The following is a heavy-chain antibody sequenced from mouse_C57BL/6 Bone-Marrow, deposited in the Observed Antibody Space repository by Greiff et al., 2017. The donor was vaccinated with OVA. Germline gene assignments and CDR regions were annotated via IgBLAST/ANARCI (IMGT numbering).Heavy chain of an antibody. CDR3: ARGHYGSTWFAY. J-gene: IGHJ3*01. CDR2: ISYDGSN. CDR1: GYSITSGYY. V-gene: IGHV3-6*01. Sequence: EVQLQESGPGLVKPSQSLSLTCSVTGYSITSGYYWNWIRQFPGNKLEWMGYISYDGSNNYNPSLKNRISITRDTSKNQFFLKLNSVTTEDTATYYCARGHYGSTWFAYWGQGTLVTVSA. D-gene: IGHD1-1*01.